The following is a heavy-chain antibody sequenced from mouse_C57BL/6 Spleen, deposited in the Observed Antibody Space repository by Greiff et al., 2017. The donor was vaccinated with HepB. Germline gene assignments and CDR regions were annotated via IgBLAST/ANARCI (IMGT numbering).Heavy chain of an antibody. Sequence: QVQLQQPGTELVKPGASVKLSCKASGYTFTSYWMHWVKQRPGQGLEWIGYINPSNGGTNYNEKFKSKATLTVDKSSSTAYMQLSSLTSEDSAVYYGARDGYYLNYFDYWGQGTTLTVSS. CDR3: ARDGYYLNYFDY. CDR2: INPSNGGT. V-gene: IGHV1-53*01. CDR1: GYTFTSYW. D-gene: IGHD2-3*01. J-gene: IGHJ2*01.